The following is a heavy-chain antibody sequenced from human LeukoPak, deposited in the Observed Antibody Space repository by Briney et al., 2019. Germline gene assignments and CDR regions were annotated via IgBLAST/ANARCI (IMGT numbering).Heavy chain of an antibody. J-gene: IGHJ4*02. Sequence: SETLSLTCTVSGGSISSSNYYWGWIRQPPGKGLEWIGSIYHSGSTYYNPSLKSRVTISVDTSKNQFSLKLSSVTAADTAVYYCARDAGPWGDYYFDYWGQGTLVTVSS. CDR1: GGSISSSNYY. V-gene: IGHV4-39*07. CDR2: IYHSGST. CDR3: ARDAGPWGDYYFDY. D-gene: IGHD2-21*02.